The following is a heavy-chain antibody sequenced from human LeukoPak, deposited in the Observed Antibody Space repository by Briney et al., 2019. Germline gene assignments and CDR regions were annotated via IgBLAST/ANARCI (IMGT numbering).Heavy chain of an antibody. J-gene: IGHJ5*02. Sequence: GGSLRLSCAASGFTFSSYSMNWVRQAPGKGLEWVSSISSSSSYIYYADSVKGRFTISRDNAKNSLYLQMNSLRAEDTAVYYCARGTLLRFLEWLPRGKNWFDPWGQGTLVTVSS. D-gene: IGHD3-3*01. CDR2: ISSSSSYI. CDR3: ARGTLLRFLEWLPRGKNWFDP. CDR1: GFTFSSYS. V-gene: IGHV3-21*01.